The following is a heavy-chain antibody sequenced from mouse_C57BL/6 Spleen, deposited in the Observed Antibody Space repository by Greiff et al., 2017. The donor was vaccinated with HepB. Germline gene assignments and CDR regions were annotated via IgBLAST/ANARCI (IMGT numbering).Heavy chain of an antibody. D-gene: IGHD2-2*01. Sequence: VQLQQSGPELVKPGASVKMSCKASGYTFTDYNMHWVKQSHGKSLEWIGYINPNNGGTSYNQKFKGKATLTVNKSSSTAYMELRSLTSEDSAVYYCAREGDDTGFMDYWGQGTSVTVSS. CDR1: GYTFTDYN. CDR2: INPNNGGT. V-gene: IGHV1-22*01. CDR3: AREGDDTGFMDY. J-gene: IGHJ4*01.